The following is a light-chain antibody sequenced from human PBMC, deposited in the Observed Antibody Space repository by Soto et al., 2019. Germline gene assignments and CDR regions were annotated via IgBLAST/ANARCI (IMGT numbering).Light chain of an antibody. CDR2: DAS. Sequence: DTILTQSPATLSLSPGERATLSCRASQSVGSFLAWYQQKPGQAPRLLIYDASNRATGVPARFSGSGSGTDLTLVSSSLEADDFAVYYCQQRSYWLFGPGTKVAIK. CDR3: QQRSYWL. J-gene: IGKJ3*01. CDR1: QSVGSF. V-gene: IGKV3-11*01.